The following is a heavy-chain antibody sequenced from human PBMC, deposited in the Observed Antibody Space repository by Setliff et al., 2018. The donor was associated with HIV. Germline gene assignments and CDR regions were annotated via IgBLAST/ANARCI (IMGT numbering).Heavy chain of an antibody. J-gene: IGHJ3*02. CDR3: ASFQTTVHAFDI. CDR2: IYYSGST. D-gene: IGHD4-17*01. Sequence: SETLSLTCTVSGGSISSSSYYWGWIRQPPGKGLEWIGGIYYSGSTYYNPSLKSRVTISVDTSKNQFSLKLSSVTAADTAVYYYASFQTTVHAFDIWGQGTMVTVSS. CDR1: GGSISSSSYY. V-gene: IGHV4-39*01.